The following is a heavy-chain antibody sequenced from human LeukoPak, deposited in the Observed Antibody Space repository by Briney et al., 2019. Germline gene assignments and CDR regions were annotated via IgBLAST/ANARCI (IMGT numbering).Heavy chain of an antibody. CDR1: GFTFSNYG. Sequence: GGSLRLSCAASGFTFSNYGMHWVRQAPGKGLEWVALISYDGSNKYFADSVKGRFTISRDNSKNTLYLQMHSLRAEGTAVYYCAKDNVAAAGRYSDYWGQGTLVTVSS. CDR3: AKDNVAAAGRYSDY. D-gene: IGHD6-13*01. V-gene: IGHV3-30*18. J-gene: IGHJ4*02. CDR2: ISYDGSNK.